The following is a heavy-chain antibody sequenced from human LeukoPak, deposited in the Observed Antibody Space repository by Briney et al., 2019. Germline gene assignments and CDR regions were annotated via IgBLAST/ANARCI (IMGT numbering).Heavy chain of an antibody. V-gene: IGHV4-4*02. CDR3: ARNAGNSDVDY. CDR1: GXSISSGNG. J-gene: IGHJ4*02. D-gene: IGHD4-23*01. CDR2: IYHSGST. Sequence: SGTLSLTCVVSGXSISSGNGWTWVRQPPGKGLEWIGEIYHSGSTNYNPSLKSRVTISVDKSKSQFSLKLNSVMAADTAVYYCARNAGNSDVDYWGQGTLVTVSS.